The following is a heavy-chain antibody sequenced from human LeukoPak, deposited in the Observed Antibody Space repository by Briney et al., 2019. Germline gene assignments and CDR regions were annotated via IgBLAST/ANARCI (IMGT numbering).Heavy chain of an antibody. J-gene: IGHJ5*02. D-gene: IGHD3-10*01. Sequence: SETLYLTCAVSGGSISSGGYSWSWIRQPPGKGLEWIGYIYHSGSTYYNPSLKSRVTISVDRSKNQFSLKLSSVTAADTAVYYCARARFAMVRGVSWFDPWGQGTLVTVSS. CDR1: GGSISSGGYS. V-gene: IGHV4-30-2*01. CDR2: IYHSGST. CDR3: ARARFAMVRGVSWFDP.